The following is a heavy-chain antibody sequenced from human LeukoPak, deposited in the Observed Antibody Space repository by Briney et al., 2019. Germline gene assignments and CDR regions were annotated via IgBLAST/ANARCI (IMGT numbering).Heavy chain of an antibody. V-gene: IGHV1-46*01. CDR3: ARGRGYCSSTSCSYYYMDV. Sequence: GASVKVSCKASGYTFTSYYMHWVRQAPGQGLGWMGIIIPSGGSTSYAQKFQGRVTMTRDTSTSTVYMELSSLRSEDTAVYYCARGRGYCSSTSCSYYYMDVWGKGTTVTVSS. CDR1: GYTFTSYY. CDR2: IIPSGGST. D-gene: IGHD2-2*01. J-gene: IGHJ6*03.